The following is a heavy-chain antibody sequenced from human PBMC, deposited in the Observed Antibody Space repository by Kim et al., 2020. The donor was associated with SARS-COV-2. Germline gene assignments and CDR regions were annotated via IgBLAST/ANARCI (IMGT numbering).Heavy chain of an antibody. V-gene: IGHV3-48*03. J-gene: IGHJ4*02. D-gene: IGHD6-19*01. CDR1: GFTFSSYE. CDR3: ARDFSVAVAGRNFDY. Sequence: GGSLRLSCAASGFTFSSYEMNWVRQAPGKGLEWVSYISSSGSTIYYADSVKGRFTISRDNAKNSLYLQMNSLRAEDTAVYYCARDFSVAVAGRNFDYWGQGTLVTVSS. CDR2: ISSSGSTI.